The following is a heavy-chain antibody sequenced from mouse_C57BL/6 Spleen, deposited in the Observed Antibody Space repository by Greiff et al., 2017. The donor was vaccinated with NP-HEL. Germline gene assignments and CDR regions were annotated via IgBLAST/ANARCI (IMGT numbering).Heavy chain of an antibody. CDR3: ARGGGSSWYFDV. CDR1: GYTFTSYW. V-gene: IGHV1-50*01. Sequence: VQLQQPGAELVKPGASVKLSCKASGYTFTSYWMQWVKQRPGQGLEWIGEIDPSDSYTNYNQKFKGKATLTVDTSSSTAYMQLSSLTSEDSAVYDCARGGGSSWYFDVWGTGTTVTVSS. D-gene: IGHD1-1*01. J-gene: IGHJ1*03. CDR2: IDPSDSYT.